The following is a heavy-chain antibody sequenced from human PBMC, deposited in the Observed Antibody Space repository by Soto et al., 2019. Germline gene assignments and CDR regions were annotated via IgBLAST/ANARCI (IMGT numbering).Heavy chain of an antibody. V-gene: IGHV1-2*02. CDR3: GRGGTFAYDTSLYSFY. Sequence: GASVKVSCKASGYTFTGHYIHWVRQAPEQGPEWMGEIGPESGATRYAQRFQGRVTMTRDMSITTVYMELSNLRSDDTPVYYCGRGGTFAYDTSLYSFYWGQGPRVTVPS. CDR2: IGPESGAT. J-gene: IGHJ4*02. D-gene: IGHD3-22*01. CDR1: GYTFTGHY.